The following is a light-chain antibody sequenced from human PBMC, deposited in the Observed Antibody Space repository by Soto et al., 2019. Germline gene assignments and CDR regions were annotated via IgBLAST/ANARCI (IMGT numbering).Light chain of an antibody. CDR3: HPYASSPLT. Sequence: EIVLTQSPGTLSLSPGERAALSCRASQSVGNNFLGWYQQKPGQSPRLLIYHASNRATGIPDRFSGAASGTDFTLTISRLEHEDFAVYYCHPYASSPLTFGGGTKVEIK. CDR2: HAS. V-gene: IGKV3-20*01. J-gene: IGKJ4*01. CDR1: QSVGNNF.